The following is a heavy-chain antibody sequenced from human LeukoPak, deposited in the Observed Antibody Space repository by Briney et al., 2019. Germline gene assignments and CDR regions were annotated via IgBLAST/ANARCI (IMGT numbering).Heavy chain of an antibody. CDR3: ARGMYYYGSSGGAFDH. J-gene: IGHJ4*02. V-gene: IGHV1-2*02. CDR2: INPNSGGT. Sequence: ASVKVSCKASGYTFTSYYMHWVRQAPGQGLEWMGWINPNSGGTNYAQKFQGRVTMTRDTSISTAYMELSRLRSDDTAVYYCARGMYYYGSSGGAFDHWGQGTLVTVSS. CDR1: GYTFTSYY. D-gene: IGHD3-22*01.